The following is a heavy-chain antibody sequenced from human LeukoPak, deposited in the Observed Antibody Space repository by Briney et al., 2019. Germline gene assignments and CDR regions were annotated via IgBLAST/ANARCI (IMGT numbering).Heavy chain of an antibody. V-gene: IGHV1-18*01. Sequence: ASVKVSCKASEYTFTSYDINWVRQAPGQWLEWMGWISAYNGNTNYAQKLQGRVTMTTDTSTSTAYMELRSLRSDDTAVYYCASLARFSYYDSSGYYTPFYYYYGMDVWGQGTTVTVSS. CDR3: ASLARFSYYDSSGYYTPFYYYYGMDV. CDR1: EYTFTSYD. J-gene: IGHJ6*02. CDR2: ISAYNGNT. D-gene: IGHD3-22*01.